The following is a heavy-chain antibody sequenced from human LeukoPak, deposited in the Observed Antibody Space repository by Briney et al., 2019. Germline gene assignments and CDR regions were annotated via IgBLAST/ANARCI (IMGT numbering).Heavy chain of an antibody. Sequence: SETLSLTCTVSGYSISSGYYWGWIRQPPRKGLEWIGNIYHSGSTYYNPSLKSRVTISVDTSKNQFSLKLSSVTAADTAMYFCAKSGGYGLIDYWGQGTRVTVSS. D-gene: IGHD1-26*01. CDR3: AKSGGYGLIDY. V-gene: IGHV4-38-2*02. CDR1: GYSISSGYY. J-gene: IGHJ4*02. CDR2: IYHSGST.